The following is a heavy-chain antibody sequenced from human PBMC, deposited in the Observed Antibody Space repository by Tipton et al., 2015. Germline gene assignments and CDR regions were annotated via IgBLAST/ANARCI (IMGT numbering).Heavy chain of an antibody. CDR2: ISYSGST. V-gene: IGHV4-61*01. CDR3: ARDLEHGMDV. D-gene: IGHD5-24*01. Sequence: PGLVKPSETLSLTCTVSGGSVNSANYYWSWIRQPPGKGLEWIGYISYSGSTHYNPSFKSRVAISVDTSKNQFSLTLNSVTAADTAVYYCARDLEHGMDVWGQGTTVTVSS. CDR1: GGSVNSANYY. J-gene: IGHJ6*02.